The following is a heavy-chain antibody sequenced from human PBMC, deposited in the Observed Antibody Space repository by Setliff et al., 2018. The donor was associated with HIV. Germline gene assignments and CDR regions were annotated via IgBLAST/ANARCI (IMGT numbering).Heavy chain of an antibody. CDR1: GYTFSEYA. D-gene: IGHD2-2*01. CDR3: ARWCAAAGCYPAIYHFDS. Sequence: ASVKVSCKASGYTFSEYAIHWVRQAPGQRLEWMGRIDTDNGYRRYSPKLQGRVTITKDTSAKTAYMELRGPRSEDTAVYYCARWCAAAGCYPAIYHFDSWGQGTLVTVSS. V-gene: IGHV1-3*04. J-gene: IGHJ4*02. CDR2: IDTDNGYR.